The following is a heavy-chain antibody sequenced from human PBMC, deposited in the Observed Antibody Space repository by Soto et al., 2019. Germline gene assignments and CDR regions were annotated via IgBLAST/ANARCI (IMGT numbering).Heavy chain of an antibody. CDR2: IYSGGST. CDR1: GFTVSSNY. J-gene: IGHJ4*02. CDR3: AKSRTVYATYFDY. D-gene: IGHD2-8*01. V-gene: IGHV3-53*01. Sequence: GGSLRLSCAASGFTVSSNYMSWVRQAPGKGLEWVSVIYSGGSTYYADSVKGRFTISRDNSKNTLYLQMNSLRAEDTAVYYCAKSRTVYATYFDYWGQGTLVTVSS.